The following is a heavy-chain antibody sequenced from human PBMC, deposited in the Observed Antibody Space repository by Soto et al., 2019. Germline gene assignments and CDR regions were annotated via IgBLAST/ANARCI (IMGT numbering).Heavy chain of an antibody. D-gene: IGHD6-13*01. CDR1: GVTFSDYV. CDR2: VSGSGSRT. CDR3: AKDRARGITAAPDGMDV. V-gene: IGHV3-23*01. J-gene: IGHJ6*02. Sequence: EVQLLESGGGLVQPGGSLRLSCAASGVTFSDYVMNWVRQAPGKGLEWVSGVSGSGSRTYYADSVKGRFTISRDNSKNTLYFQMNSLRAEDTAVYSCAKDRARGITAAPDGMDVWGQGTTVTVSS.